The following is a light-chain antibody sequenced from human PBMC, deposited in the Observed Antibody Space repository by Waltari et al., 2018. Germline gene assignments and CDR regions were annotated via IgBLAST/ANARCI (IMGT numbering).Light chain of an antibody. Sequence: DIQMTQSPSSLSASVGDKVTITFRASQNIATFLNWFQHRPGQAPDLLIYGASTLHRGVPSRFTGSGSGTEFTLTISSVQPGDFATYYCQQTYVFPRTFGQGTKVEMK. CDR3: QQTYVFPRT. J-gene: IGKJ1*01. V-gene: IGKV1-39*01. CDR1: QNIATF. CDR2: GAS.